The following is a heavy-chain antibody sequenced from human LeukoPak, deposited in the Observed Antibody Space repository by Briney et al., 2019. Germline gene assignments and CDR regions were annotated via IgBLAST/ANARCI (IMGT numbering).Heavy chain of an antibody. CDR1: EFSVGSNY. D-gene: IGHD3-22*01. V-gene: IGHV3-21*04. CDR2: IGGSSSSI. Sequence: GGSLRLSCAASEFSVGSNYMTWVRQAPGKGLEWVSSIGGSSSSIYYADSVKGRFTISRDNAKNSLYLQMSSLRAEDTAVYYCAKDQQIYDSSGYYRYWGQGTLVTVSS. J-gene: IGHJ4*02. CDR3: AKDQQIYDSSGYYRY.